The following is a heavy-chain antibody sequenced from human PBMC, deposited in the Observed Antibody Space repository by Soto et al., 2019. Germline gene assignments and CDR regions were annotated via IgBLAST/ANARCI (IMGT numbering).Heavy chain of an antibody. CDR2: IYYSGST. CDR3: AREGVSSTWYYYYAMDV. J-gene: IGHJ6*02. V-gene: IGHV4-59*12. CDR1: GGSISRYY. Sequence: SETLSLTCTVSGGSISRYYWSWIRQPPGKGLEWIGYIYYSGSTNYNPSLKSRVTISVDTSKKQFSLKLSSVTAADTAVYYCAREGVSSTWYYYYAMDVWGQGTTVTVSS. D-gene: IGHD6-13*01.